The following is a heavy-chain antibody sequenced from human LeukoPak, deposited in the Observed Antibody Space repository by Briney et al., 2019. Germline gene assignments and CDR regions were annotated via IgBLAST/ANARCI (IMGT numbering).Heavy chain of an antibody. CDR3: AKDEFHMTTVTLDY. J-gene: IGHJ4*02. CDR1: GFTFSSYA. D-gene: IGHD4-17*01. Sequence: TGGSLRLSCAASGFTFSSYAMSWVRQAPGKGLEWVSAISGSGGSTYYADSVKGRFTISRDNSKNTLYLQMNSLRTEDTAVYYCAKDEFHMTTVTLDYWGQGTLVTVSS. V-gene: IGHV3-23*01. CDR2: ISGSGGST.